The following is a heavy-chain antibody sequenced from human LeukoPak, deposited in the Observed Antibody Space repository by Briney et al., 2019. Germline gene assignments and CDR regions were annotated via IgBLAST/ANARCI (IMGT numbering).Heavy chain of an antibody. J-gene: IGHJ6*03. CDR3: ARGTSKQLWATCGRGYYMDV. CDR2: INHSGST. V-gene: IGHV4-34*01. Sequence: SETLSLTCAVYGGSFSGYYWSWIRQPPGKGLEWIGEINHSGSTNYNPSLKSRVTISVDTSKNQFSLKLSSVTAADTAVYYCARGTSKQLWATCGRGYYMDVWGKGTTVTVSS. D-gene: IGHD5-18*01. CDR1: GGSFSGYY.